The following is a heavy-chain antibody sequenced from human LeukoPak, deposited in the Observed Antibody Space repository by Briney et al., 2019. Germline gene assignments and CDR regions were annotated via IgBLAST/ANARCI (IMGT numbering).Heavy chain of an antibody. D-gene: IGHD6-13*01. J-gene: IGHJ4*02. Sequence: GGSLKLSCAASGFTFSTYAMSWVRQAPGKGLEWVSAISVSAGSTYYADSVKGRFTISRVNSKNTLYLQMNSLRAEDTAVYYCATGSVRYSASWYSQEGDYWGQGTLVTVSS. CDR3: ATGSVRYSASWYSQEGDY. V-gene: IGHV3-23*01. CDR1: GFTFSTYA. CDR2: ISVSAGST.